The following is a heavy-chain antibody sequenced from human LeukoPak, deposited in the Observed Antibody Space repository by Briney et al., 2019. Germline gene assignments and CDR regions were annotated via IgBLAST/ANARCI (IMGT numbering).Heavy chain of an antibody. CDR3: AKEGSRGLNRFDY. J-gene: IGHJ4*02. Sequence: PGGSLRLSCAASGFTFDDYAMHWVRQAPGKGLEWVSGISWNSGSIGYADSVKGRFTISRDNSKNTLYLQMNSLRAEDTAVYYCAKEGSRGLNRFDYWGQGTLVTVSS. D-gene: IGHD1-14*01. CDR2: ISWNSGSI. CDR1: GFTFDDYA. V-gene: IGHV3-9*01.